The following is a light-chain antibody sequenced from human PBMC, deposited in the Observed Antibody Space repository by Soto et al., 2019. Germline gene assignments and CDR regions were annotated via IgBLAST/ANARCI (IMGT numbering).Light chain of an antibody. CDR3: QLFGSSPRYT. Sequence: EIVLTQSPGTLSLSPGERATLSCRTSESVTSTYLAWYQQKPGQPPRLLIYAASSRATGIPDRFSGSGSGTDFTLTISTLEPEDFAVYYCQLFGSSPRYTFGRGTKLEIK. CDR1: ESVTSTY. V-gene: IGKV3-20*01. J-gene: IGKJ2*01. CDR2: AAS.